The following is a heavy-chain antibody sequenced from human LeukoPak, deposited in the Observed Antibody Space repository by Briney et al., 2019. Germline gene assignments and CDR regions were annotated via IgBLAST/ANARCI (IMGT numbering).Heavy chain of an antibody. V-gene: IGHV4-34*01. J-gene: IGHJ2*01. CDR3: ARGTVVATIYWNFDL. CDR1: GGSFSGYY. Sequence: SSETLSLTCAIYGGSFSGYYWGWIRQPPGKGLEWIGEINHSGSTNYNPSLKSRVTISVDTSKNQFSLKLSSVTAADTAVYYCARGTVVATIYWNFDLWGRGTQVTVSS. D-gene: IGHD5-12*01. CDR2: INHSGST.